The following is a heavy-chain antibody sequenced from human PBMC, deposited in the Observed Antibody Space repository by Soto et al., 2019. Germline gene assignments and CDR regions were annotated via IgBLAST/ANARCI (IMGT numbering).Heavy chain of an antibody. V-gene: IGHV4-30-4*01. J-gene: IGHJ6*02. CDR1: GGSISSGDYY. D-gene: IGHD3-3*01. Sequence: PWETLSLTCTVSGGSISSGDYYWSWIRHPPGKGLEWIGHIYYSGSTYYNPSLKSRVTISVDTSKNQFSLKLSSVTAADTAVYYCARANFGIFGVVSGYYYGMDVWGQGTTVTVSS. CDR2: IYYSGST. CDR3: ARANFGIFGVVSGYYYGMDV.